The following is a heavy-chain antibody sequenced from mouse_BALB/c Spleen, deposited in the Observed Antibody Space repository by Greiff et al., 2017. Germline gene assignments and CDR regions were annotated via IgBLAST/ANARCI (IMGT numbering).Heavy chain of an antibody. V-gene: IGHV5-4*02. J-gene: IGHJ2*01. CDR2: ISDGGSYT. CDR3: ARDRDGYDFDY. Sequence: EVKVVESGGGLVKPGGSLKLSCAASGFTFSDYYMYWVRQTPEKRLEWVATISDGGSYTYYPDSVKGRFTISRDNAKNNLYLQMSSLKSEDTAMYYCARDRDGYDFDYWGQGTTLTVSS. CDR1: GFTFSDYY. D-gene: IGHD2-2*01.